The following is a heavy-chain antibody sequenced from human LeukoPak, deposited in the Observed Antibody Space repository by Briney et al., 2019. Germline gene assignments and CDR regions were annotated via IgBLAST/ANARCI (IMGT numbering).Heavy chain of an antibody. V-gene: IGHV4-4*07. CDR1: GGSISSYY. D-gene: IGHD3-9*01. CDR2: IYISGTT. Sequence: SETLSLTCTVSGGSISSYYWSWVRQPAGKGLEWIGRIYISGTTNYNPSLKSRITMSLDTSKNQLSLRLTSVTAADTAVYYCARDEARTSYIHYWGQGTLITVSS. CDR3: ARDEARTSYIHY. J-gene: IGHJ4*02.